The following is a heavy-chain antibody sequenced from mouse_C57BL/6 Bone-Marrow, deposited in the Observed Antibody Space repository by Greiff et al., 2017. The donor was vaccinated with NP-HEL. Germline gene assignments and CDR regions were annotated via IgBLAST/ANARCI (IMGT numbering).Heavy chain of an antibody. D-gene: IGHD2-5*01. CDR3: ARNSNYVGFAY. V-gene: IGHV1-18*01. J-gene: IGHJ3*01. CDR1: GYTFTDYN. CDR2: INPNNGGT. Sequence: EVQLQESGPELVKPGASVKIPCKASGYTFTDYNMDWVKQSHGKSLEWIGDINPNNGGTIYNQKFKGKATLTVDKSSSTAYMELRSLTSEDTAVYYCARNSNYVGFAYWGQGTLVTVSA.